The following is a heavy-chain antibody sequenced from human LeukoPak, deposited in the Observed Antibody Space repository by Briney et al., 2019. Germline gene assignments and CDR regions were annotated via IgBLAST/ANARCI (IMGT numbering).Heavy chain of an antibody. J-gene: IGHJ5*02. V-gene: IGHV3-48*03. CDR3: ARARRDCSGGSCYPDYNWFDP. D-gene: IGHD2-15*01. CDR2: ISSSGSAI. Sequence: GGSLRLPCAASGFTFSSYEMNWVRQAPGKGLDWVSYISSSGSAIYYADCGRGRFTISRDNDKNSLYLQMNSLRAEDSAVDDCARARRDCSGGSCYPDYNWFDPWGQGTLVTVSS. CDR1: GFTFSSYE.